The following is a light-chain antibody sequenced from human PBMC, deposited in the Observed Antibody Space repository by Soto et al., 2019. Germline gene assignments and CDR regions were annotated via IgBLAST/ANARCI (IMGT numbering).Light chain of an antibody. J-gene: IGLJ2*01. Sequence: QSVLTQPPSASGTPGQRVTISCSGSSSNIGSNTVNWYQQLPGTAPKLLIYSNNQRPSGVPDRFSGSKSGTSASLVISGLQSEDEADYYCAAWDDRLNGPVFGGGTKVTVL. CDR3: AAWDDRLNGPV. V-gene: IGLV1-44*01. CDR2: SNN. CDR1: SSNIGSNT.